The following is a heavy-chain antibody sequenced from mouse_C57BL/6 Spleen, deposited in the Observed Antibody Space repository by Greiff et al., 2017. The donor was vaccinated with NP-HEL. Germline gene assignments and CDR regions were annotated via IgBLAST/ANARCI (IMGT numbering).Heavy chain of an antibody. CDR2: ISSGGSYT. Sequence: EVQGVESGGDLVKPGGSLKLSCAASGFTFSSYGMSWVRQTPDKRLEWVATISSGGSYTYYPDSVKGRFTISRDNAKNTLYLQMSSLKSEDTAMYYCARHERYYAMDYWGQGTSVTVSS. J-gene: IGHJ4*01. CDR3: ARHERYYAMDY. CDR1: GFTFSSYG. V-gene: IGHV5-6*01.